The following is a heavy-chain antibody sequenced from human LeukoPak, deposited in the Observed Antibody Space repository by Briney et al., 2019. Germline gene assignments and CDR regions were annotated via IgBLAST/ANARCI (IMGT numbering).Heavy chain of an antibody. CDR3: ARDAACSSTSCYFRNYYYYYGMDV. CDR2: ISSSSSYI. CDR1: GFTFSSYS. D-gene: IGHD2-2*01. V-gene: IGHV3-21*01. Sequence: GGSLRLSCAASGFTFSSYSMNWVRQAPGKGLEWVSSISSSSSYIYYADSVKGRFTISRDNAKNSLYLQMNSLRAEDTAVYYCARDAACSSTSCYFRNYYYYYGMDVWGQGTTVTVSS. J-gene: IGHJ6*02.